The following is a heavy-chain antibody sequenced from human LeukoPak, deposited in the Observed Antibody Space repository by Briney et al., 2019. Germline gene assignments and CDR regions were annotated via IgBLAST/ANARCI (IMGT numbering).Heavy chain of an antibody. CDR1: GGSISSGGYY. D-gene: IGHD3-10*01. Sequence: PSETLSLTCTVSGGSISSGGYYWSWIRQPPGKGLEWIVYIYHSGSSYYNPTLKCRITISVDRYKNQFYPKLSSVTAADKAVYYCARDPNTYYYGSGSYAFDIWGQGTMVTVSS. CDR3: ARDPNTYYYGSGSYAFDI. J-gene: IGHJ3*02. V-gene: IGHV4-30-2*01. CDR2: IYHSGSS.